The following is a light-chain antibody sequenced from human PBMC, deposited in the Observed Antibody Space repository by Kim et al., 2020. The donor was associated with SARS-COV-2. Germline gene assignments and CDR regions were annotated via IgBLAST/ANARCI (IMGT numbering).Light chain of an antibody. J-gene: IGLJ2*01. CDR1: SRDVGGYNC. Sequence: GPSVTISCTGTSRDVGGYNCVSWYQHHPGKAPKLVIYEVIKRPSGFPDRFSGSKSGNTASLTVSGLQAEDEADYYCSSCTGNNVMVFGGGTQLTVL. CDR3: SSCTGNNVMV. V-gene: IGLV2-8*01. CDR2: EVI.